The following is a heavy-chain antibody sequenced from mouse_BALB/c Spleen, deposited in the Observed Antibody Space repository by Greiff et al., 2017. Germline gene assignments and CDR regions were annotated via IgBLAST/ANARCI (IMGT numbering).Heavy chain of an antibody. Sequence: VQLKQSGPELVKPGASVKMSCKASGYTFTSYVMHWVQQKPGQGLEWIGYINPYNDGTKYNEKFKGKATLTSDKSSSTAYMELSSLTSEDSAVYYCARRAITTVGAHDYWGQGTTLTVSS. CDR3: ARRAITTVGAHDY. V-gene: IGHV1-14*01. J-gene: IGHJ2*01. CDR1: GYTFTSYV. CDR2: INPYNDGT. D-gene: IGHD1-1*01.